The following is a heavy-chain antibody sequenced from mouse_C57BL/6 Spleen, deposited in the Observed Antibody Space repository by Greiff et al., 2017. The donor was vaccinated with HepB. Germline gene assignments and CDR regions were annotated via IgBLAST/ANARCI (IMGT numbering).Heavy chain of an antibody. D-gene: IGHD2-4*01. CDR1: GYAFSSSW. V-gene: IGHV1-82*01. CDR2: IYPGDGDT. Sequence: VQLQQSGPELVKPGASVKISCKASGYAFSSSWMNWVKQRPGKGLEWIGRIYPGDGDTNYNGKLKGKATLTADKSSSTAYMQLSSLTSEDSAVYFCARHDYGWFAYWGQGTLVTVSA. J-gene: IGHJ3*01. CDR3: ARHDYGWFAY.